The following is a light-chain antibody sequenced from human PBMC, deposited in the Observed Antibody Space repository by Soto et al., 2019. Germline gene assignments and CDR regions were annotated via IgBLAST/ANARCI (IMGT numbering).Light chain of an antibody. CDR3: QQYHSSPPT. CDR1: QDIATS. J-gene: IGKJ1*01. CDR2: GAS. V-gene: IGKV1-8*01. Sequence: AVRMTQSPSSFSASTGDRVTITCRASQDIATSLAWYRQSPGKAPEFLIYGASTLQIGVPSRFSGGGSGTDFTLTITSLQSEDFATYYCQQYHSSPPTFDQGTKVEI.